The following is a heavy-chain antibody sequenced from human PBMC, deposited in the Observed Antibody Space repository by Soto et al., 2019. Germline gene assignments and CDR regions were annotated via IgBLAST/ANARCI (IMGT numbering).Heavy chain of an antibody. CDR2: ISSGSTYA. J-gene: IGHJ3*01. CDR1: GFTFSSYG. D-gene: IGHD2-2*01. V-gene: IGHV3-21*05. CDR3: GKIMPYGTSGSFYF. Sequence: GGSLRLSCAASGFTFSSYGMTWIRQPPGKGLEWVSYISSGSTYAYSADSVKGRFTISRDNANNSLSLQMNSLKAEDKGVYLRGKIMPYGTSGSFYFWGQGTMVTVSS.